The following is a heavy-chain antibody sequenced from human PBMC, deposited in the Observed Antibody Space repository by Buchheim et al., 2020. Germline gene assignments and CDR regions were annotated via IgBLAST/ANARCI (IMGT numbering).Heavy chain of an antibody. J-gene: IGHJ4*02. CDR2: ISGSGGST. CDR3: AKDPTVPFHYYDSSGYVGY. V-gene: IGHV3-23*01. Sequence: EVQLLESGGGLVQPGGSLRLSCAASGFTFSSYAMSWVRQAPGKGLEWVSAISGSGGSTYSADSVKGRFTISRDNSKNTLYLQMNSLRAEDTAVYYCAKDPTVPFHYYDSSGYVGYWGQGTL. D-gene: IGHD3-22*01. CDR1: GFTFSSYA.